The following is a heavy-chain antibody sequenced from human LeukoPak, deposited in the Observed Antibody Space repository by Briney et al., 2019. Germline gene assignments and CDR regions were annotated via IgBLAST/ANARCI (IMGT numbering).Heavy chain of an antibody. V-gene: IGHV1-2*02. D-gene: IGHD6-19*01. Sequence: ASVKVSCKASGFTLTDYIHWVRQDPRQGLQWMGWIKPNSGDTDYAQKFQGRVTMTRDTSISTVYMELSSLRSEDTAVYYCARGGAVAGSNWFDPWGQGTLVTVSS. CDR1: GFTLTDY. CDR3: ARGGAVAGSNWFDP. CDR2: IKPNSGDT. J-gene: IGHJ5*02.